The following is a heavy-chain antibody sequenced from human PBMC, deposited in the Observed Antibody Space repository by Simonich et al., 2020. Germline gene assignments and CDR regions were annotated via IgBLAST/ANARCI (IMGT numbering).Heavy chain of an antibody. D-gene: IGHD2-2*01. CDR2: ISSSSSYI. CDR3: AGGVYCSSTSCSTYYYYGMDV. CDR1: GFTFSSYS. J-gene: IGHJ6*02. Sequence: EVQLVESGGGLVKPGGSLRLSCAASGFTFSSYSMNWVRQAPGKGLEWASSISSSSSYIYYADSVKGRFTIARDNAKNSLYLQKNSLRAEDTAVYYCAGGVYCSSTSCSTYYYYGMDVWGQGTTVTVSS. V-gene: IGHV3-21*01.